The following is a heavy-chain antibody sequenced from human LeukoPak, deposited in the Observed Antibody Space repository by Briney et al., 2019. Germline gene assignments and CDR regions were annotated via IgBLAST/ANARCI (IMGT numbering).Heavy chain of an antibody. CDR1: GGSISSYY. CDR2: IYYSGST. Sequence: PSETLSLTCTVSGGSISSYYWSLIRQPPGKGLEWIGYIYYSGSTNYNPSLKSRVTISVDTSKNQFSLILSSVTAADTAVYYCARVGTRLYTMFDYSGQGTLVTVSS. D-gene: IGHD5/OR15-5a*01. J-gene: IGHJ4*02. CDR3: ARVGTRLYTMFDY. V-gene: IGHV4-59*08.